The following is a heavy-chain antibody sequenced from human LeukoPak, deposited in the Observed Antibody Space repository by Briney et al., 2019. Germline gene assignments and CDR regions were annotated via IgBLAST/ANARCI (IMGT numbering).Heavy chain of an antibody. J-gene: IGHJ4*02. CDR3: ARARRGIDYGDSGFDY. CDR2: IYHSGST. V-gene: IGHV4-30-2*01. CDR1: GGSISSGGYS. Sequence: PSQTLSLTCAVSGGSISSGGYSWSWIRQPPGKGLEWIGYIYHSGSTYYNPSLKSRVTISVDRSKNQFSLKLSSVTAADTAVYYCARARRGIDYGDSGFDYWGQGTLVTVSS. D-gene: IGHD4-17*01.